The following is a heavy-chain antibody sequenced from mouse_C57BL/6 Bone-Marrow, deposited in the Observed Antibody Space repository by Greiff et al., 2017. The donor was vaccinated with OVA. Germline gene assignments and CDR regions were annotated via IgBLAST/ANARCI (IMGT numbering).Heavy chain of an antibody. CDR3: ALDRTFV. CDR1: GFTFSSYA. CDR2: ISDGGSYT. J-gene: IGHJ1*03. V-gene: IGHV5-4*01. Sequence: EVQLVESGGGLVKPGGSLKLSCAASGFTFSSYAMSWVRQTPEKRLEWVATISDGGSYTYSPDNVKGRFTISRDNANNNLYLQMSHLKSEDTAMYYCALDRTFVWGTGTTVTVSS.